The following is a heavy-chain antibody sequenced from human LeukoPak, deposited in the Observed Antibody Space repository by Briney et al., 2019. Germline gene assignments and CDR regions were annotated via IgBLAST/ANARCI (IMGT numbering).Heavy chain of an antibody. V-gene: IGHV1-2*02. CDR3: ARDPGSSWPPLDY. J-gene: IGHJ4*02. CDR2: INPNSGGT. CDR1: GYTFTGYY. Sequence: ASVKVSCKASGYTFTGYYMHWVRQAPGQGLEWMGWINPNSGGTNYAQKFQGRVTMTRDTSISTAYMELSRLRSDDTAVYYCARDPGSSWPPLDYWGQGTLVTVSS. D-gene: IGHD6-13*01.